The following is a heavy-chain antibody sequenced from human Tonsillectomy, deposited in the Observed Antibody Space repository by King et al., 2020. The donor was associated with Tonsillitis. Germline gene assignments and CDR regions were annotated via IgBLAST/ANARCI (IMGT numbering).Heavy chain of an antibody. CDR2: IIPIFGTA. V-gene: IGHV1-69*06. CDR1: GGTFSSYA. CDR3: ARWPYIVGATSPFDY. Sequence: QLVQSGAEVKKPGSSVKVSCKASGGTFSSYAISWVRQAPGQWLEWMGGIIPIFGTANYAQKFQGRVTITADKSTSTAYMELSSLRSEDTAVYYCARWPYIVGATSPFDYWGQGTLVTVSS. J-gene: IGHJ4*02. D-gene: IGHD1-26*01.